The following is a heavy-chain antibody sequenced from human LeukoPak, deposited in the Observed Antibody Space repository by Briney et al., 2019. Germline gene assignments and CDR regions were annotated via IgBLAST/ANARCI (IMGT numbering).Heavy chain of an antibody. CDR1: GFTFSSHG. D-gene: IGHD3-22*01. V-gene: IGHV3-23*01. Sequence: PGGSLRLSCAASGFTFSSHGMSWVRQAPGKGLEWVSTISGSGDYTYYADSVRGRFTISRDNSKNTLYLQMNSLRAEDTAVYYCAKLEVTMIVVVPGFYDAFDIWGQGTMVTVSS. J-gene: IGHJ3*02. CDR3: AKLEVTMIVVVPGFYDAFDI. CDR2: ISGSGDYT.